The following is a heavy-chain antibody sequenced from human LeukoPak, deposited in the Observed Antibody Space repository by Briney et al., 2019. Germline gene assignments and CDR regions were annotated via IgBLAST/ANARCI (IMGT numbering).Heavy chain of an antibody. D-gene: IGHD3-22*01. V-gene: IGHV1-2*02. J-gene: IGHJ5*02. CDR2: INPNSGGT. CDR3: AREMGITMIVVGCFDP. CDR1: GYTFTGYY. Sequence: ASVKVSCKASGYTFTGYYMHWVRQAPGQGLEWMGWINPNSGGTNCAQKFQGRVTMTRDTSISTAYMELSRLRSDDTAVYYCAREMGITMIVVGCFDPWGQGTLVTVSS.